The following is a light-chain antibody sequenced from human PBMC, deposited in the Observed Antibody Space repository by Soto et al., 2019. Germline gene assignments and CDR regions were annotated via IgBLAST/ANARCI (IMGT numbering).Light chain of an antibody. Sequence: QSVLTQPASVSGSPGQSITISCTGTSSDVGGYNYVSWYQQHPGKAPKLMIYDVSNRPSGISNRFSGSKSGITASLTISGLLPEDEADYYCTSYTSSNPYVFGTGTKLTVL. CDR1: SSDVGGYNY. CDR3: TSYTSSNPYV. J-gene: IGLJ1*01. CDR2: DVS. V-gene: IGLV2-14*01.